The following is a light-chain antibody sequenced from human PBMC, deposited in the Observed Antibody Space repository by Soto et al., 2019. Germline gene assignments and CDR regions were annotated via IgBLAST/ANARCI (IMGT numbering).Light chain of an antibody. V-gene: IGLV2-23*02. Sequence: QSVLTQPASVSGSPGQSITISCTGTSSDVWTYDLVSWYQQHPDKAPKVVIYAVSKRPSGISNRFSGSKSGNTASLTISGLQAEDEADYYCCSYAGSGTFVVFGGGIKLTVL. CDR1: SSDVWTYDL. CDR2: AVS. J-gene: IGLJ2*01. CDR3: CSYAGSGTFVV.